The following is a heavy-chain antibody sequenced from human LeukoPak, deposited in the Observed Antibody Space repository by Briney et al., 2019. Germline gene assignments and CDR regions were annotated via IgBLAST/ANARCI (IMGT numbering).Heavy chain of an antibody. CDR3: ARDLGIQLKGVGGY. V-gene: IGHV1-18*01. Sequence: ASVKVSYKASGYTFTSYGISWVRQAPGQALEWMGWISAYNGNTNYAQKLQGRVTMTTDTSTSTAYMELRSLRSDDTAVYYCARDLGIQLKGVGGYWGQGTLVTVSS. D-gene: IGHD5-18*01. CDR1: GYTFTSYG. CDR2: ISAYNGNT. J-gene: IGHJ4*02.